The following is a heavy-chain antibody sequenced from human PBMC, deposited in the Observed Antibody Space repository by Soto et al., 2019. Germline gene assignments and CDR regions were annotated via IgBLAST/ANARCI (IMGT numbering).Heavy chain of an antibody. D-gene: IGHD6-13*01. CDR1: GGTFRSYS. CDR2: IIPIFGTA. CDR3: ARSYSSSWWYFDY. J-gene: IGHJ4*02. Sequence: ASVKVSCKASGGTFRSYSISWVLQAPGQGLEWMGGIIPIFGTANYAQKFQGRVTITADESTSTAYMELSSLRSEDTAVYYCARSYSSSWWYFDYWGQGTLVTVSS. V-gene: IGHV1-69*13.